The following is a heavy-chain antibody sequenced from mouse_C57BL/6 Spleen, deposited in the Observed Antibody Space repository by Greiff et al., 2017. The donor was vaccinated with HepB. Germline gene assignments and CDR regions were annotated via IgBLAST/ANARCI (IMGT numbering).Heavy chain of an antibody. CDR3: ARGGTTVVFDY. CDR2: INPGCGGT. Sequence: VQLQQSGAELVRPGTSVKVSCKASGYAFTNYLIEWVKQRPGQGLEWIGVINPGCGGTNYNEKFKGKATLTADKSSSTAYMQLSSLTSEDSAVYFCARGGTTVVFDYWGQGTTLTVSS. D-gene: IGHD1-1*01. V-gene: IGHV1-54*01. J-gene: IGHJ2*01. CDR1: GYAFTNYL.